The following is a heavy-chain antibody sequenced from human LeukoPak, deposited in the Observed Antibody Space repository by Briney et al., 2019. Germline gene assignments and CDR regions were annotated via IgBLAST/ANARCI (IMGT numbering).Heavy chain of an antibody. J-gene: IGHJ4*02. CDR3: ARDQGQRTPQLRFLEWLFDY. D-gene: IGHD3-3*01. Sequence: KSGGSLRLSCAASGFTFSSYSMNWVRQAPGKGLEWVSSISSSSSYIYYADSVKGRFTISRDNAKNSLYLQMNSLRAEDTAVYYCARDQGQRTPQLRFLEWLFDYWGQGTLVTVSS. V-gene: IGHV3-21*01. CDR2: ISSSSSYI. CDR1: GFTFSSYS.